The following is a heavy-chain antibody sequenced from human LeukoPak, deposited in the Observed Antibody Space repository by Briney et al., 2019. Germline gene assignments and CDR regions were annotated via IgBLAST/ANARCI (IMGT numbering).Heavy chain of an antibody. V-gene: IGHV4-59*01. CDR2: IYYTGAI. J-gene: IGHJ4*02. CDR3: ARAGYSYGTGYYFDY. D-gene: IGHD5-18*01. CDR1: GGSISNYY. Sequence: SETLSLTCTVSGGSISNYYWTWIRLPPGKGLEWIGYIYYTGAIYYNPSLKSRVTISLDTSKNQFSLKLSSVTAADAAVYYCARAGYSYGTGYYFDYWGQGALVTVSS.